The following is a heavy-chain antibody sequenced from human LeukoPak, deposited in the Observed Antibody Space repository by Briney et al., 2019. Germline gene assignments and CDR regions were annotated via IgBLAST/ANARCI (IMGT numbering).Heavy chain of an antibody. CDR1: GGSISSYY. CDR2: IYTSGST. V-gene: IGHV4-4*07. CDR3: ARGRIYYYGSGSYYNAHFDY. J-gene: IGHJ4*02. Sequence: SETLSLTCTVSGGSISSYYWSWIRQPAGKGLEWIGRIYTSGSTNYNPSLKSRVTMSVDTSKNHFSLKLSSVTAADTAVYYCARGRIYYYGSGSYYNAHFDYWGQGTLVTVSS. D-gene: IGHD3-10*01.